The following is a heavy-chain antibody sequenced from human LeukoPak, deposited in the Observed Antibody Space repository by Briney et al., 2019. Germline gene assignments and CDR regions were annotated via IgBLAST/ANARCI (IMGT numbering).Heavy chain of an antibody. CDR2: ISSSSSYI. D-gene: IGHD6-13*01. CDR1: GFTFSSYS. V-gene: IGHV3-21*01. CDR3: ATSLSGAAIAAAVWIY. J-gene: IGHJ4*02. Sequence: KTGGSLRLSCAASGFTFSSYSMNWVRQAPGKGLEWVSSISSSSSYIYYADSVKGRFTISRDNAKNSLYLQMNSLRAEDTAVYYCATSLSGAAIAAAVWIYWGQGTLVTVSS.